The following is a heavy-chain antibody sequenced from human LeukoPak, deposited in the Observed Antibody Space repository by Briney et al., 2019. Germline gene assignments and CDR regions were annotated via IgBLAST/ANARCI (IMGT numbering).Heavy chain of an antibody. J-gene: IGHJ4*02. CDR1: GYTFTTYG. V-gene: IGHV1-18*01. CDR3: ARAPADYDVFDY. Sequence: GASVKVSCKASGYTFTTYGIIWVRQAPGQGLEWMGWISTYNGNTNYAQKLQGRVTLTADESTSTAYMELSSLRSEDTAVYYCARAPADYDVFDYWGQGTLVTVSS. D-gene: IGHD3-10*02. CDR2: ISTYNGNT.